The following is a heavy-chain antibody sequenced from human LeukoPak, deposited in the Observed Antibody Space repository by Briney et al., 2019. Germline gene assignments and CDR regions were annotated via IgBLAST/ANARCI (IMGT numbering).Heavy chain of an antibody. CDR3: ARDKDTAMAA. J-gene: IGHJ4*02. D-gene: IGHD5-18*01. CDR2: ISSSSSTI. V-gene: IGHV3-48*01. Sequence: GGSLRLSCAASGFTFSSYSMNWVRQAPGKGLEWVSYISSSSSTIYYADSVKGRFTISRDNAKNSLYLQMNGLRAEDTAVYYCARDKDTAMAAWGQGTLVTVSS. CDR1: GFTFSSYS.